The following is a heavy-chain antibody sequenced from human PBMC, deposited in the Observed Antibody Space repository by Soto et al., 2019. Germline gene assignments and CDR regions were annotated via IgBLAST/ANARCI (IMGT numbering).Heavy chain of an antibody. CDR1: GFTLSRHW. Sequence: GGSLRLSCAASGFTLSRHWMSWVRQAPGKGLEGVAKIKEDGSEENYVDSVKGRFTISRDNAKNSLYLQMNSLRAEDTAVYYCAREDRIQLWSFYYYYGMDVWGQGTTVTVSS. D-gene: IGHD5-18*01. J-gene: IGHJ6*02. V-gene: IGHV3-7*03. CDR2: IKEDGSEE. CDR3: AREDRIQLWSFYYYYGMDV.